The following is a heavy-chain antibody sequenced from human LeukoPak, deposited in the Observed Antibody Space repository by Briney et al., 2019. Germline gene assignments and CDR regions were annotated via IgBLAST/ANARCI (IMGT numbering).Heavy chain of an antibody. J-gene: IGHJ4*02. CDR2: INPSGGST. CDR1: GYTFTSYY. V-gene: IGHV1-46*01. D-gene: IGHD3-10*01. CDR3: ARVRGGSGSYPYDY. Sequence: ASVKVSCEASGYTFTSYYMHWVRQAPGQGLEWMGIINPSGGSTSYAQKFQGRVTMTRDMSTSTAYMELSRLRSDDTAVYYCARVRGGSGSYPYDYWGQGTLVTVSS.